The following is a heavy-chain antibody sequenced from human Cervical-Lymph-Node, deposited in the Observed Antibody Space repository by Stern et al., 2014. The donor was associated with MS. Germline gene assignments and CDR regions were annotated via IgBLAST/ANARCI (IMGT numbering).Heavy chain of an antibody. CDR2: ISFYESDK. J-gene: IGHJ6*02. V-gene: IGHV3-30-3*01. CDR3: ARDRVSNFGGLDV. D-gene: IGHD4-11*01. CDR1: GFTFNSYA. Sequence: VQLVESGGGVVQPGRSLKLSCAASGFTFNSYAMHWVRQAPGKGLELLSVISFYESDKYYADSVKVRFTISRYNSKRTLFLQMNSLRPEDTAVYYCARDRVSNFGGLDVWGQGTTVTVSS.